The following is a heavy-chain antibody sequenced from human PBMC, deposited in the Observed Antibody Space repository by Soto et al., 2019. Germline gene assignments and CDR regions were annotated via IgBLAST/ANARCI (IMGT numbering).Heavy chain of an antibody. CDR2: ISGSGANT. D-gene: IGHD4-17*01. V-gene: IGHV3-23*01. Sequence: GGSLRLSCEASGFSFTSYAMTWVRQAPGKGLEWVSVISGSGANTYYADSVKGRFTISRDSSKNTLYLQMNSLRAEDTAVYYCARIYGDYANGVDYWGQGTLVTVSS. CDR3: ARIYGDYANGVDY. J-gene: IGHJ4*02. CDR1: GFSFTSYA.